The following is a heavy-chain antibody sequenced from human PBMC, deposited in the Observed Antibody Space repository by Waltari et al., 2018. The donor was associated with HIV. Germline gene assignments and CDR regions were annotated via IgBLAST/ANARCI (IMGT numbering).Heavy chain of an antibody. Sequence: EVLLVASGGGSVQPGGSLTLSCAAPGFTFSSHWMQLVRQVPGQGLVWFSRINPEGTITTDADSVKGRFTVSRDNAKNTLYLQMNSLRVEDTALYYCARGWYIDYWGQGTLVTVSS. V-gene: IGHV3-74*03. D-gene: IGHD6-19*01. CDR3: ARGWYIDY. CDR2: INPEGTIT. J-gene: IGHJ4*02. CDR1: GFTFSSHW.